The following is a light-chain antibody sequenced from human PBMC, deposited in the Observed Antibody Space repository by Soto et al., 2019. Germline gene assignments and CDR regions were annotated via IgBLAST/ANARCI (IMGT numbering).Light chain of an antibody. CDR1: QSISSW. CDR2: KAS. J-gene: IGKJ1*01. Sequence: DIQMTQSPSTLSASVGDRVTITCRASQSISSWLDWYQQKPGKAPKLLIYKASSLESGGPSRFSGSGSGTEFTLTISSLQPDDFAPYYCQQYNSYSRTFGQGTKVEIK. CDR3: QQYNSYSRT. V-gene: IGKV1-5*03.